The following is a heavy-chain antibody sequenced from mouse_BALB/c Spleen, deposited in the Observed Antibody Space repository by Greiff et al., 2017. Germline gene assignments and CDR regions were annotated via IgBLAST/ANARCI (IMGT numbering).Heavy chain of an antibody. CDR3: ARGGMGDFDY. Sequence: DLVKPGASVKLSCKASGYTFTSYWINWVKQRPGQGLEWIGRIAPGSGSTYYNEMFKGKATLTVDTSSSTAYIQLRSLSSEDSAVYFCARGGMGDFDYWGPGTTLTVSS. CDR1: GYTFTSYW. CDR2: IAPGSGST. D-gene: IGHD2-3*01. V-gene: IGHV1S41*01. J-gene: IGHJ2*01.